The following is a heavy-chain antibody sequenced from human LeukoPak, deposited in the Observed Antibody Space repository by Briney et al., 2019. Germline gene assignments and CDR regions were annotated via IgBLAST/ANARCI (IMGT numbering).Heavy chain of an antibody. CDR2: IYYSGST. V-gene: IGHV4-59*01. Sequence: PSETLSLTCTVSGGSISSYYWSWIRQPPGKGLEWIGYIYYSGSTNYNPSLKSRVTISVDTSKNQFSLKLSSVTAAETAVYYCARNSDYGSGSYLLDYWGQGTLVTVSS. D-gene: IGHD3-10*01. CDR3: ARNSDYGSGSYLLDY. J-gene: IGHJ4*02. CDR1: GGSISSYY.